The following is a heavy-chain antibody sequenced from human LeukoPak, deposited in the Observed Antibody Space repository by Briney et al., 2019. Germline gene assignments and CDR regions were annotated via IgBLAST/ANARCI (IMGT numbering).Heavy chain of an antibody. CDR3: ARLRESAAAGTEY. V-gene: IGHV4-34*01. CDR2: INHSGST. CDR1: GGSFSGYY. J-gene: IGHJ4*02. D-gene: IGHD6-13*01. Sequence: SETLSLTCAVYGGSFSGYYWSWIRQPPGKGLEWLGEINHSGSTNYNPSLKSRVTISVDTSKNQFSLKLSSVTAADTAVYYCARLRESAAAGTEYWGQGTLVTVSS.